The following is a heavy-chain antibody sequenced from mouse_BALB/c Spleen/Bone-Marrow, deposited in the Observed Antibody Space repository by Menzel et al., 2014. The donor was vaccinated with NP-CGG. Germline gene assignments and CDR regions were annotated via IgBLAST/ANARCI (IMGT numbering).Heavy chain of an antibody. CDR1: GYTFTDYD. CDR3: ARRDGYDSYFDY. CDR2: INPNYGST. J-gene: IGHJ2*01. V-gene: IGHV1-18*01. Sequence: VQLQQSGAELVKPGASVKISCKASGYTFTDYDMDWVKQSHGKSLEWIGDINPNYGSTSYNQKFKGKATLTVDKSSSTAYMQRRSLTSEDTAVYYGARRDGYDSYFDYWGQGTTLTVSS. D-gene: IGHD2-2*01.